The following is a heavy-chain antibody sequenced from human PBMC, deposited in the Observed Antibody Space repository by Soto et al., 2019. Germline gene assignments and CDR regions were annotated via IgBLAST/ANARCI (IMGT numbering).Heavy chain of an antibody. CDR2: IGTAGDT. J-gene: IGHJ4*02. Sequence: EVQLVESGGGLVQPGGSLRLSCAASGFTFSSYDMQWVRQATGKGLEWVSTIGTAGDTYYPGSVKGRFTISRENAKNSLYLQMNSLRAGDTAVYYCARRVTMVRGVILDYFDYWGQGNLVIVSS. CDR3: ARRVTMVRGVILDYFDY. V-gene: IGHV3-13*04. D-gene: IGHD3-10*01. CDR1: GFTFSSYD.